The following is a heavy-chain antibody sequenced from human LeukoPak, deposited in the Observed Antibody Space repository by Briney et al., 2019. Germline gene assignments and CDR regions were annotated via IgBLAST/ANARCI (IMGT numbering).Heavy chain of an antibody. J-gene: IGHJ4*02. CDR3: AKDRGDILTGYYV. V-gene: IGHV3-30*18. CDR2: ISYDGSNK. CDR1: GFTFSSYG. D-gene: IGHD3-9*01. Sequence: GGSLRLSCAASGFTFSSYGMHWVRQAPGKGLEWVAVISYDGSNKYYADSVKGRFTISRDNSKNTLYLQMNSLRAEDTAVYYCAKDRGDILTGYYVWGQGTLVTVSS.